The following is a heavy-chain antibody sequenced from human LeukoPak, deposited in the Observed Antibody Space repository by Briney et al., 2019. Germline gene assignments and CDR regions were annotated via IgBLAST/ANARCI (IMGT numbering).Heavy chain of an antibody. CDR2: INHSGST. J-gene: IGHJ4*02. CDR3: ARGRKYSSSFQDY. D-gene: IGHD6-6*01. CDR1: GGSFSGYY. V-gene: IGHV4-34*01. Sequence: SETLSLTCAVYGGSFSGYYWSWIRQPPGKGVEWIGEINHSGSTNYNPSLKSRVTISVDTSKNQFSLKLSSVTAADTAVYYCARGRKYSSSFQDYWGQGTLVTVSS.